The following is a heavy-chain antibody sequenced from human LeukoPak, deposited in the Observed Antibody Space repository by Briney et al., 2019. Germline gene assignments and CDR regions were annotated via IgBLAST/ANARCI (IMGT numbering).Heavy chain of an antibody. CDR2: ISSNGGST. Sequence: PGGSLRLSCSASGFTFSSYAMHWVRQAPGKGLEYVSAISSNGGSTYYADSVKGRFTISRDNSKNTLYLQMSSLRAEDTAVYYCTALSTHSSSWYPSFDYWGQGTLVTVSS. D-gene: IGHD6-13*01. J-gene: IGHJ4*02. V-gene: IGHV3-64D*06. CDR1: GFTFSSYA. CDR3: TALSTHSSSWYPSFDY.